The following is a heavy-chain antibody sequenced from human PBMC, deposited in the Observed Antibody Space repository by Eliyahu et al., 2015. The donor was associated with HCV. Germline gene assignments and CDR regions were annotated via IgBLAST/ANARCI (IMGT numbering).Heavy chain of an antibody. D-gene: IGHD1-26*01. CDR2: IYYSGST. J-gene: IGHJ6*02. Sequence: QLQLQESGPGLVKPSETLSLTCTVSGGSISSSSYYWGWIRQPPGKGLEWIGSIYYSGSTYYNPSLKSRVTISVDTSKNQFSLKLSSVTAADTAVYYCARRTVGPYYYYGMDVWGQGTTVTVSS. CDR1: GGSISSSSYY. V-gene: IGHV4-39*01. CDR3: ARRTVGPYYYYGMDV.